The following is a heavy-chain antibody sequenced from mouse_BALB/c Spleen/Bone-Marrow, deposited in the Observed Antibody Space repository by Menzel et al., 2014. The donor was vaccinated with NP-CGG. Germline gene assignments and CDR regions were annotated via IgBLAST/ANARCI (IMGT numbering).Heavy chain of an antibody. CDR2: INPSNGGT. J-gene: IGHJ2*01. Sequence: VQLQQSGAELVKPGASVKLSCKASGYTFTSYWIHWVKLRPGQGFEWIGEINPSNGGTNYNEKFKRKATLTVDKSSGTAYMQLSSLTSEDSAVYYCAIGGFDYWGQGTTLTASS. CDR1: GYTFTSYW. CDR3: AIGGFDY. V-gene: IGHV1S16*01.